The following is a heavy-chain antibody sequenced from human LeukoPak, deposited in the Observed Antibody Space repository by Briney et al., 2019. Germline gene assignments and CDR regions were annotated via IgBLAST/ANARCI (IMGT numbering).Heavy chain of an antibody. V-gene: IGHV3-21*01. D-gene: IGHD1-14*01. CDR1: VFSFSGYS. CDR2: ISSSSSYI. CDR3: AREGITGPAYFDY. J-gene: IGHJ4*02. Sequence: GGSLRLSCAASVFSFSGYSMNGVRQAPGKGLEWVSSISSSSSYIYYAGSVKGRFTISRDNAKNTLYLQMNGVRAEDTAVYYCAREGITGPAYFDYWGQGTLVTVSS.